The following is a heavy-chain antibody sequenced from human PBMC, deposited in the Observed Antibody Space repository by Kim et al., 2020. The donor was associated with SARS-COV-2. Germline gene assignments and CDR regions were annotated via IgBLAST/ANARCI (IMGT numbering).Heavy chain of an antibody. CDR3: AKETSRAFDT. CDR1: GFTYSAYS. CDR2: IDTEGGKK. Sequence: GGSLRLSCAVSGFTYSAYSMSWVRQAPGKGLEWVALIDTEGGKKYYVDSVRGRFTVSRDNAKNSLYIEMNSLRGEDTAVYYCAKETSRAFDTWGQGTMVT. V-gene: IGHV3-7*03. J-gene: IGHJ3*02.